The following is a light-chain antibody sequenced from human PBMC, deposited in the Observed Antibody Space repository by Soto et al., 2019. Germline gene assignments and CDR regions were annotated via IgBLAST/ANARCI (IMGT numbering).Light chain of an antibody. CDR2: GAS. CDR3: QQYNNWPWT. V-gene: IGKV3-15*01. Sequence: EIELTQSPATLAVSPGDRAPLSFRASPSVSSNLAWYQQKPGQAPRLLIYGASTRATGIPARFSGSGSGTEFTLTISSLQSEDFAVYYCQQYNNWPWTFGQGTKVDIK. J-gene: IGKJ1*01. CDR1: PSVSSN.